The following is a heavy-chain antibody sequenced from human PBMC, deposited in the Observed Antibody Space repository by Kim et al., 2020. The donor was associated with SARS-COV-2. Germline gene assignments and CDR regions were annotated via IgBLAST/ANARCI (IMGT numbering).Heavy chain of an antibody. D-gene: IGHD3-10*01. J-gene: IGHJ4*02. Sequence: GGSLRLSCAASGFTFSDYYMSWIRQAPGKGLEWVSYISSSSSYTNYADSVKGRFTNSRDNAKNSLFLQMNSLRAEDTAVYYCARGAYYGSGSYLDYWGQGTLVTVSS. CDR3: ARGAYYGSGSYLDY. V-gene: IGHV3-11*05. CDR1: GFTFSDYY. CDR2: ISSSSSYT.